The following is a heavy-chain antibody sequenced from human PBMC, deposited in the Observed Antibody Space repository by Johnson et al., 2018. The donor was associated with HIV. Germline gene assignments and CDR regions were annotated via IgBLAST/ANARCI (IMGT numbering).Heavy chain of an antibody. CDR1: GFTFDDYG. J-gene: IGHJ3*02. D-gene: IGHD6-13*01. V-gene: IGHV3-20*04. Sequence: VQLVESGGVVVQPGGSLRLSCAASGFTFDDYGMSWVRQAPGKGLEWVSGINWNGGSTGYADSVKGRFTISRDNAKNSLYLQMNSLRAEDMAVYYCARERQQLVKGGVFDIWGQGTMVTVSS. CDR2: INWNGGST. CDR3: ARERQQLVKGGVFDI.